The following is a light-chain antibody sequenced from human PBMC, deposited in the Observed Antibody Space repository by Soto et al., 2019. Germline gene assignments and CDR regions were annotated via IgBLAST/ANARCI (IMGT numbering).Light chain of an antibody. V-gene: IGKV3-20*01. CDR1: QSISSRH. J-gene: IGKJ1*01. Sequence: EIVLTQSPGTLSLSPGERATLSCRASQSISSRHLAWYQQKPGQAPRLLIYAASTRATDIPDKFSGSGSGADFTLSISRLEPEDFAVYYCQHYGSSGTFGQGTKVDIK. CDR3: QHYGSSGT. CDR2: AAS.